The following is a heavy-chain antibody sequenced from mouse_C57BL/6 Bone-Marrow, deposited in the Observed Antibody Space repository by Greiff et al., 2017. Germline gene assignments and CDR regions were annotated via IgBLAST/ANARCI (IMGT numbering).Heavy chain of an antibody. J-gene: IGHJ4*01. CDR2: FTMYSDAT. V-gene: IGHV1-49*01. CDR1: YFAFMASA. D-gene: IGHD1-1*01. Sequence: LKESGAELVRPGSSVKLSCKDSYFAFMASAMHWVKQRPGHGLEWIGSFTMYSDATEYSENFKGKATLTANTSSSTAYMELSSLTSEDSAVYYCARSNDGSSYAMDYWGQGTSVTVSS. CDR3: ARSNDGSSYAMDY.